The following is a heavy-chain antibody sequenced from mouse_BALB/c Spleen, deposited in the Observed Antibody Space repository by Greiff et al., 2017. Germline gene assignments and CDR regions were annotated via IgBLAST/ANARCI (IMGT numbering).Heavy chain of an antibody. D-gene: IGHD2-4*01. Sequence: VQLQQTGPELVKPGASVKISCKASGYSFTDYIMLWVKQSHGKSLEWIGNINPYYGSTSYNLKFKGKATLTVDKSSSTAYMQLNSLTSEDSAVYYCARLITTGYAMDYWGQGTSVTVSS. CDR1: GYSFTDYI. J-gene: IGHJ4*01. CDR2: INPYYGST. CDR3: ARLITTGYAMDY. V-gene: IGHV1-39*01.